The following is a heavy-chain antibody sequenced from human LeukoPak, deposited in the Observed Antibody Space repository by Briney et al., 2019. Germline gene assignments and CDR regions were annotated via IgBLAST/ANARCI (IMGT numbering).Heavy chain of an antibody. V-gene: IGHV4-59*01. CDR3: ARGEGYYGSGRFDP. D-gene: IGHD3-10*01. CDR2: IYESGST. CDR1: AGSTSSYY. Sequence: SETLSPIRTVSAGSTSSYYWTWIRPPPGKGLEWLGYIYESGSTNYNPSLKSRITISVDTSKNQFSLKLSSVTAVDTAVYYCARGEGYYGSGRFDPWGQGTLVTVSS. J-gene: IGHJ5*02.